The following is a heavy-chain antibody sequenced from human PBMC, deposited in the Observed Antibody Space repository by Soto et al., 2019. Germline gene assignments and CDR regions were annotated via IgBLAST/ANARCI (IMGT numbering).Heavy chain of an antibody. CDR2: INRSGNT. CDR3: ARLVAAAVSYYYYGMDV. Sequence: SETLSLTCAVYGGSFSGHYWTWIRQPPGKGLEWVGEINRSGNTNYNPSLKSRVTISVDTSKNQFSLKLSSVTAADTAVYYCARLVAAAVSYYYYGMDVWGQGTTVTVSS. D-gene: IGHD6-13*01. V-gene: IGHV4-34*01. CDR1: GGSFSGHY. J-gene: IGHJ6*02.